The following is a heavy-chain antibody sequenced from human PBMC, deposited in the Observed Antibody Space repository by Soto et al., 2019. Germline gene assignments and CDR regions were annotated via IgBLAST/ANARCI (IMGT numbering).Heavy chain of an antibody. Sequence: EVQLVESGGGLIQPGGSLRLACAVSGFSVSNTYMSWVRQAPGKGLEWISVIYRGRATYYADSVKGRFTISRDDSRNTVYLQMNSLTTEETAVYFCARDRSDSSRADSFDIWGQGTMVTVSS. CDR2: IYRGRAT. CDR1: GFSVSNTY. V-gene: IGHV3-53*01. CDR3: ARDRSDSSRADSFDI. J-gene: IGHJ3*02. D-gene: IGHD6-25*01.